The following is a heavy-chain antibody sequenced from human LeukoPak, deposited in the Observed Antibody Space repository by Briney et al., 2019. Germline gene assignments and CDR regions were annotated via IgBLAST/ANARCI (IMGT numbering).Heavy chain of an antibody. J-gene: IGHJ4*02. V-gene: IGHV3-48*03. CDR2: ITSSGDTI. D-gene: IGHD1-26*01. CDR3: ARRSGSYFDY. Sequence: GGSLRLSCAASGFTFSNYEMNWVRQAPGKGLEWISFITSSGDTIYYADSVKGRFSISRDNAKNSLCLQLNSLRAEDAAVYYCARRSGSYFDYWGQGTLVSVSS. CDR1: GFTFSNYE.